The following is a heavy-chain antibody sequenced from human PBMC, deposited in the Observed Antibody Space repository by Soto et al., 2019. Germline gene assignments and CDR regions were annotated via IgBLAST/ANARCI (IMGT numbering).Heavy chain of an antibody. CDR1: GGSINFYY. Sequence: QVQLQESGPGLVKPSETLSLTCTVSGGSINFYYWNWIRQPPGKGLEWIGHSYYSGTTNYNPSLESRVMIPIETSKNQFSLNLQSVTPADTAVYYCARGWGKYFDFWGRGTLVTVSS. V-gene: IGHV4-59*01. J-gene: IGHJ2*01. D-gene: IGHD3-16*01. CDR3: ARGWGKYFDF. CDR2: SYYSGTT.